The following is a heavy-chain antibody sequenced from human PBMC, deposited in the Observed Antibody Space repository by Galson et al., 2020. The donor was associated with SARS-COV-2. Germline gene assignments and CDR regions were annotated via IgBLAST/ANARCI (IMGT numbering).Heavy chain of an antibody. J-gene: IGHJ4*02. D-gene: IGHD6-13*01. Sequence: ASVKVSCKASGYDFINYVMHWVRQAPGQSLEWMGWVHAASGDTKYSQTFQGRVTISRDTSASTVYMELSSLTSEDTALYYCARALHSSSWSIHQYFFDYWGQGTLVTVSS. CDR1: GYDFINYV. CDR3: ARALHSSSWSIHQYFFDY. CDR2: VHAASGDT. V-gene: IGHV1-3*01.